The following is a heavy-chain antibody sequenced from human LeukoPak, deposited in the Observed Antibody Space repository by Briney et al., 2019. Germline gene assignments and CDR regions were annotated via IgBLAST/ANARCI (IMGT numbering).Heavy chain of an antibody. V-gene: IGHV1-3*01. Sequence: ASVKVSCTASGYIFINYAVHWVRQAPGHRHEWMGWINVGNGNTEYSQKFQGRITITRHTSANTAYMELISLRSEDTAVYFCARVYCSSTSCRYYFDYWGQGTLVTVSS. CDR1: GYIFINYA. J-gene: IGHJ4*02. CDR2: INVGNGNT. CDR3: ARVYCSSTSCRYYFDY. D-gene: IGHD2-2*01.